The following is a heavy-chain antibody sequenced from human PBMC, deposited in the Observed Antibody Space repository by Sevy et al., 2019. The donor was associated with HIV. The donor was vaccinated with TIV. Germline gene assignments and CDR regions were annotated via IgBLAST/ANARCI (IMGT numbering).Heavy chain of an antibody. CDR3: ARFRNRYSYGPIYFDY. D-gene: IGHD5-18*01. CDR1: GGSFSGYY. Sequence: SETLSLTCAVYGGSFSGYYWSWIRQPPGKGLEWIGEINDSGSTNYNPSLKSRVTISVDTSKNQFSPKLSSVTAADTAVYYCARFRNRYSYGPIYFDYWGQGTLVTVSS. V-gene: IGHV4-34*01. J-gene: IGHJ4*02. CDR2: INDSGST.